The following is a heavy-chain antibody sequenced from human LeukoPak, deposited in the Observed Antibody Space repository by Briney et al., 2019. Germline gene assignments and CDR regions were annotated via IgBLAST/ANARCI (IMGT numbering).Heavy chain of an antibody. V-gene: IGHV1-46*01. CDR3: ARERIDYGDRRGFDY. J-gene: IGHJ4*02. CDR1: GYTFTSYY. D-gene: IGHD4-17*01. CDR2: INPSDGST. Sequence: ASVKVSCKASGYTFTSYYMHWVRQAPGQGLEWMGIINPSDGSTSYAQKFQGRVTMTRDTSTSTVYMELSSLRSEDTAVYYCARERIDYGDRRGFDYWGQGTLVTVSS.